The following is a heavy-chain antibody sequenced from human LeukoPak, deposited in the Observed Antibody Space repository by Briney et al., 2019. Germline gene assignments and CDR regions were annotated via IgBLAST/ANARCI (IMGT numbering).Heavy chain of an antibody. J-gene: IGHJ6*03. CDR1: GFTFGENA. CDR2: SRSRAHGGTT. V-gene: IGHV3-49*03. D-gene: IGHD2-2*01. CDR3: SRVERSSINNYYYYMAV. Sequence: GGSLRLSCTAFGFTFGENAMIWFRQSPGKGLEWVSLSRSRAHGGTTEYAASVMGRFTMSRDDSKNIAYLQMDSLETEDTAVYYCSRVERSSINNYYYYMAVWGKGTLVTVSS.